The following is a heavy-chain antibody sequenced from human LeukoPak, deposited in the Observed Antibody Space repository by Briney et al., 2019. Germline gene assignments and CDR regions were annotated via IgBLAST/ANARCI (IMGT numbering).Heavy chain of an antibody. D-gene: IGHD6-19*01. J-gene: IGHJ5*02. CDR3: AKARGWLRINWFDP. Sequence: GASLRLSCAASGFTFSSYAMSWVRQAPGKGLEWVSAISGSGGSTYYADSVKGRFTISRDNSKNTPYLQMNSLRAEDTAVYYCAKARGWLRINWFDPWGQGTLVTVSS. CDR2: ISGSGGST. V-gene: IGHV3-23*01. CDR1: GFTFSSYA.